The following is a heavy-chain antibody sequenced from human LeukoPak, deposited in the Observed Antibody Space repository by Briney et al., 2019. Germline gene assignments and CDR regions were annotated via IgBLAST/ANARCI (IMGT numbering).Heavy chain of an antibody. J-gene: IGHJ6*02. CDR3: ARDLLRTCYDILTGYYRDPDGMDF. V-gene: IGHV3-48*03. Sequence: GGSLRLSCAASGFTFSSYEMNWVRKAPGKGLEWVSYISSSGSTIYYADSVKGRFTISRDNSKNSLYLQMNSLRAEDTAVYYCARDLLRTCYDILTGYYRDPDGMDFWGQGTTVTVSS. CDR2: ISSSGSTI. CDR1: GFTFSSYE. D-gene: IGHD3-9*01.